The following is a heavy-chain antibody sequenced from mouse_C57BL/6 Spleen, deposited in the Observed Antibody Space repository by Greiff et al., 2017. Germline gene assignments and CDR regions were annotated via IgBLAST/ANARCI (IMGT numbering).Heavy chain of an antibody. Sequence: VQLQQSGPELVKPGASVKISCKASGYSFTDYNMNWLQQSNGKSLEWIGVINPNYGITSYNQKFKGKATLTVDQSSSTAYMQRNSLTSDVSAVYYCARGGPFADWGQGTLVTVSA. V-gene: IGHV1-39*01. CDR3: ARGGPFAD. CDR2: INPNYGIT. J-gene: IGHJ3*01. CDR1: GYSFTDYN.